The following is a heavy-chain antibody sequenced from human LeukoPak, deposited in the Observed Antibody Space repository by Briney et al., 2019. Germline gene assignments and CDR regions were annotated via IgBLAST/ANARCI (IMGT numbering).Heavy chain of an antibody. D-gene: IGHD3-3*01. CDR2: IYYSGST. J-gene: IGHJ4*02. CDR3: ASMNPTYDFWSGYYTVPGRFDY. CDR1: GGSISSSSYY. V-gene: IGHV4-39*01. Sequence: SETLSLTCTVSGGSISSSSYYWGWIRQPPGQGLEWIGSIYYSGSTYYNPSLKSRVTISVDTSKNQFSLKLSSVTAADTAVYYCASMNPTYDFWSGYYTVPGRFDYWGQGTLVTVSS.